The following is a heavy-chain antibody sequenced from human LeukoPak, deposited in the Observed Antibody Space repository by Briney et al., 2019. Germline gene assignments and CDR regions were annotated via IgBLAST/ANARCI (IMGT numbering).Heavy chain of an antibody. Sequence: GGSLRLSCAASGFTFSSYGMHWVRQAPGKGLEWVSSISSSSSYIYYADSVKGRFTISRDNAKNSLYLQMNSLRAEDTAVYYCARAGGYVYNDAFDIWGQGTMVTVSS. V-gene: IGHV3-21*01. CDR2: ISSSSSYI. CDR3: ARAGGYVYNDAFDI. J-gene: IGHJ3*02. D-gene: IGHD6-25*01. CDR1: GFTFSSYG.